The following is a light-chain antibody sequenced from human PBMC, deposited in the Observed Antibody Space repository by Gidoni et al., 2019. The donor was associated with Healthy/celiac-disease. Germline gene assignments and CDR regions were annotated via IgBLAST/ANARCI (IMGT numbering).Light chain of an antibody. J-gene: IGKJ2*01. CDR3: QQYYSYPPT. CDR1: QGISSY. CDR2: AAS. V-gene: IGKV1-8*01. Sequence: AIRLTQSPASFTASPGDRVTITCRASQGISSYLAWYQQKPGKAPKLLIYAASTVQSGVPSRFSGSGSGTDFTLTISCLQSEDFATYYCQQYYSYPPTFGQGTKLEIK.